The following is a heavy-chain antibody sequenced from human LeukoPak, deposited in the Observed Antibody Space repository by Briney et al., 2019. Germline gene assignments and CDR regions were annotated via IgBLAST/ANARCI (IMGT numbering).Heavy chain of an antibody. J-gene: IGHJ4*02. Sequence: GGSLRLSCAASGFTFSNAWMSWVRQAPGKGLEWVGRIRSKTDGGTTDYAAPVKGRFTISRDDSKNTLYLQMNGLKTEDTAVYYCTTEGEQQLVYRDYWGQGTLVTVSS. D-gene: IGHD6-13*01. CDR2: IRSKTDGGTT. CDR3: TTEGEQQLVYRDY. CDR1: GFTFSNAW. V-gene: IGHV3-15*01.